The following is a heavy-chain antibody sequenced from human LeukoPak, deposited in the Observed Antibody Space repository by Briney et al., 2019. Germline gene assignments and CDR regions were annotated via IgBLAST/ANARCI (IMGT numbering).Heavy chain of an antibody. V-gene: IGHV4-38-2*01. J-gene: IGHJ4*02. CDR2: IYHSGST. D-gene: IGHD1-26*01. CDR1: GYSISSGYY. Sequence: SETLSLTCSVSGYSISSGYYWSWIRQPPGKGLEWIGSIYHSGSTYYNPSLKSRVTISVDTSKNQFSLKLSSVTAADTAMYYCARLSPVGALHYFDYWGQGTLVTVSS. CDR3: ARLSPVGALHYFDY.